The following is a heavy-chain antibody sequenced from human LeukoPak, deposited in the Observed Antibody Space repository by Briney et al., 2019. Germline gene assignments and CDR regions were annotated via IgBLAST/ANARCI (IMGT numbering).Heavy chain of an antibody. CDR2: ISGDGGST. J-gene: IGHJ6*02. CDR3: AKTWFGELLSPSSYGMDV. CDR1: GFTFDDYA. V-gene: IGHV3-43*02. D-gene: IGHD3-10*01. Sequence: GGSLRLSCAASGFTFDDYAMHWVRQAPGKGLEWVSLISGDGGSTYYADSVKGRFTISRDNSKNSLYLKMNSLRTEDTALYYCAKTWFGELLSPSSYGMDVWGQGTTVTVSS.